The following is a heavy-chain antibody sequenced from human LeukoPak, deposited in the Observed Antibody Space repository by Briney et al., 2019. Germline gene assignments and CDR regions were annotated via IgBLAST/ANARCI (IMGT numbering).Heavy chain of an antibody. D-gene: IGHD6-6*01. CDR1: GGTFSSYA. CDR2: IIPIFGSA. Sequence: SVKVSCKASGGTFSSYAISWVRQAPGQGLEWMGRIIPIFGSANYAQKFQGRVTITTDESTSTAYMGLSSLRSEDTAVYYCARDRPSWGGSSADFDYWGQGTLVTVSS. CDR3: ARDRPSWGGSSADFDY. J-gene: IGHJ4*02. V-gene: IGHV1-69*05.